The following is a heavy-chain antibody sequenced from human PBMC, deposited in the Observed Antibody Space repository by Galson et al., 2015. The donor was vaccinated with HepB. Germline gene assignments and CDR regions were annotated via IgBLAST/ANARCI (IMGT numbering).Heavy chain of an antibody. Sequence: SLRLSCAASGFTFSSYSMNWVRQAPGKGLEWVSSISSSSSYIYYADSVKGRFTISRDNAKNSLYLQMNSLRAEDTAVYYCARGSTPNIYYGSGSDAFDIWGQGTMVTVSS. J-gene: IGHJ3*02. CDR1: GFTFSSYS. CDR2: ISSSSSYI. V-gene: IGHV3-21*01. D-gene: IGHD3-10*01. CDR3: ARGSTPNIYYGSGSDAFDI.